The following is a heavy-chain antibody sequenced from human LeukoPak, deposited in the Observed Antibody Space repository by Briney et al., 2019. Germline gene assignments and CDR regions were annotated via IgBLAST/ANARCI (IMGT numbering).Heavy chain of an antibody. CDR3: ARDDYGDLQYFED. J-gene: IGHJ4*02. V-gene: IGHV1-2*02. CDR1: GYIFTDFF. D-gene: IGHD4-17*01. CDR2: VNPNDGGT. Sequence: GASVKVSCKASGYIFTDFFLHWARQAPGQGLEWMGLVNPNDGGTIYAQNFQGRVTLTRDTSISTVYMELSRLRSDDTAVYYCARDDYGDLQYFEDWGQGTLVTVSS.